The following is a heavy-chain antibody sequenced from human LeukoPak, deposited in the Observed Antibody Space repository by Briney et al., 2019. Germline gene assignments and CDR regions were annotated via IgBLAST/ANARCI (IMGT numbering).Heavy chain of an antibody. J-gene: IGHJ4*02. CDR2: IYYSGST. V-gene: IGHV4-59*01. CDR3: ARDRPYSSGWPNFDY. Sequence: SETLSLTCTVSGGSISSYYWSWIRQPPGKGLEWIGYIYYSGSTNYNPSLKSRVTISVDTSKNQFSLKLSSVTAADTAVYYCARDRPYSSGWPNFDYWGQGTLVTVSS. CDR1: GGSISSYY. D-gene: IGHD6-19*01.